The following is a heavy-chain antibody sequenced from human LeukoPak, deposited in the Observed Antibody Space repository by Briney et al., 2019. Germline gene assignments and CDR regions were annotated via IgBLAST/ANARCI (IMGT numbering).Heavy chain of an antibody. CDR2: IYYSGST. J-gene: IGHJ6*03. CDR3: ASPPMIRGTYYFYYYMDV. Sequence: SSETLSLTCTVSGGSITNSSYYWGWIRQPPGKGLEWIGSIYYSGSTYYNPSLKSRVTISVDTSKNQFSLKLSSVTAADTAVYYCASPPMIRGTYYFYYYMDVWGKGTTVTVSS. D-gene: IGHD3-10*01. V-gene: IGHV4-39*01. CDR1: GGSITNSSYY.